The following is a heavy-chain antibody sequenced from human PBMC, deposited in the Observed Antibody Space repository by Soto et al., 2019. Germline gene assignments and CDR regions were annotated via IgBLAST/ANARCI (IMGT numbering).Heavy chain of an antibody. D-gene: IGHD6-19*01. CDR1: GASISSYY. CDR2: IFFPVST. J-gene: IGHJ6*02. CDR3: ARRIAVAGYYYYQGMEV. Sequence: QVQLQESGPGLVKPSETLSLNCTVSGASISSYYWSWIRQPPGKGLEWIGYIFFPVSTDYNPSRKRRVTVSIDTSKDQVSLKVTSGNAADTAVYYCARRIAVAGYYYYQGMEVWGHGRAVTVSS. V-gene: IGHV4-59*08.